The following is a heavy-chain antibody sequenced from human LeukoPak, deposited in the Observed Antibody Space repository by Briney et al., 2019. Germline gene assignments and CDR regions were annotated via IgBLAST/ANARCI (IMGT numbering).Heavy chain of an antibody. Sequence: PGGSLRLSCADSAFTFSNKYMSWVRQAPGKGVEWVSVIYSDDRTYYADSVKGRFTISRDNSKNTLYLQMSSLRAEDAALYYCARGGAYDSHGVLDYWGQGALVTVSS. J-gene: IGHJ4*02. D-gene: IGHD5-12*01. CDR1: AFTFSNKY. CDR2: IYSDDRT. V-gene: IGHV3-53*01. CDR3: ARGGAYDSHGVLDY.